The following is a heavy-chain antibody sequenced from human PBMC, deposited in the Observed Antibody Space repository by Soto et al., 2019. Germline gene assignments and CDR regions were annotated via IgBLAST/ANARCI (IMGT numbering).Heavy chain of an antibody. CDR3: AKVGRTAGYYNYYGMDV. Sequence: GGSLRLSCAVSGLSGLTFRGYAMSWVRQTPGKGLEWVSFISSSGDITDYADSVKGRFTISRDNSKNKLYLQMNSLRVEDTANFYCAKVGRTAGYYNYYGMDVWGQGTTVTVSS. J-gene: IGHJ6*02. CDR1: GLSGLTFRGYA. D-gene: IGHD6-13*01. V-gene: IGHV3-23*01. CDR2: ISSSGDIT.